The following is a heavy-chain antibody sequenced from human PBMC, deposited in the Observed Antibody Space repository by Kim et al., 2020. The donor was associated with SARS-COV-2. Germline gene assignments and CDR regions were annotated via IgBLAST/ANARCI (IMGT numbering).Heavy chain of an antibody. Sequence: SETLSLTCAVSGVSITIDEYSWSWIRQPQGKGLEWIGYIYHSGRAFYNSSLKSRVAMSVDTSVDQFSLRPSSVTAAETAVYYCAGDRGYGHHDHWGQGMLVTVSS. V-gene: IGHV4-30-2*01. CDR3: AGDRGYGHHDH. D-gene: IGHD5-12*01. J-gene: IGHJ4*02. CDR1: GVSITIDEYS. CDR2: IYHSGRA.